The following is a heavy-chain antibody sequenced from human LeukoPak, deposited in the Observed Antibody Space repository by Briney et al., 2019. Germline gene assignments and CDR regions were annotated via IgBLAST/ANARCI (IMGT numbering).Heavy chain of an antibody. CDR1: GCTFSSYA. J-gene: IGHJ4*02. CDR2: IIPNFGIA. V-gene: IGHV1-69*04. D-gene: IGHD3-22*01. Sequence: SVKVSCKASGCTFSSYAISWVRQAPGQGLEWMGRIIPNFGIANYAQKFQGRVTITADKSTSTAYMELSSLRSEDTAVYYCARDGGAYYYDSSGQTPLYFDYWGQGTLVTVSS. CDR3: ARDGGAYYYDSSGQTPLYFDY.